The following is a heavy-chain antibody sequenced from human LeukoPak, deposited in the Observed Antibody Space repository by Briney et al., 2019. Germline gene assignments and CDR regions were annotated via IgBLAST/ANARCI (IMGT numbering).Heavy chain of an antibody. D-gene: IGHD1-26*01. V-gene: IGHV4-59*01. CDR3: ASIDFAGDFGY. J-gene: IGHJ4*02. CDR1: GGSISSYY. CDR2: IYYSGST. Sequence: SETLSLTCTVSGGSISSYYWSWIRQPPGKGLEWIGYIYYSGSTNYNPSLKSRVTISVDTSKNQFSLKLSSVTAADTAVYYGASIDFAGDFGYWRQGTLVTVPS.